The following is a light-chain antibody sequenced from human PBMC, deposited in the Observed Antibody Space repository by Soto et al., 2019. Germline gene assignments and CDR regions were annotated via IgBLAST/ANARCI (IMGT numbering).Light chain of an antibody. Sequence: QSALTQPRSVSGSPGQSVTISCTGTSGDVGGYNYVSWYQQHPGKAPKLMIYDVSKRPSGVPDRFSGSKSGNTASLTISGLQADDEADYYCCSYAGSYTFGVFGTGTKLTVL. CDR2: DVS. V-gene: IGLV2-11*01. CDR3: CSYAGSYTFGV. J-gene: IGLJ1*01. CDR1: SGDVGGYNY.